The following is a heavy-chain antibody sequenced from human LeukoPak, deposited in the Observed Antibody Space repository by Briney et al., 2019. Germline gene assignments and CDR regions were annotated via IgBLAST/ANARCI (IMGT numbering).Heavy chain of an antibody. V-gene: IGHV4-59*01. J-gene: IGHJ4*02. CDR1: GGSISSYY. CDR3: ASRPAGSTWYGVFDF. D-gene: IGHD6-13*01. CDR2: IYNSGST. Sequence: PSETLSLTCNISGGSISSYYWSWIRLPPGKGLERIGYIYNSGSTNYNPPLKSRVTMSLDTSRDQFSLRLSSVTAADTAIYYCASRPAGSTWYGVFDFWSQGTLVTVSS.